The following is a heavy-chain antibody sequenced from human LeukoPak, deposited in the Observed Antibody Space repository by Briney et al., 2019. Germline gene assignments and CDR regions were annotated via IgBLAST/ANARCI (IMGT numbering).Heavy chain of an antibody. D-gene: IGHD6-19*01. J-gene: IGHJ4*02. Sequence: ASVKVSCKTSGYTFTGYYMHCVRQAPGQGLEWMGWMNPNSGGSNYAQKFQGRVTMTRDTSIGTAYMELSSLRSDDTAVYYCATRVVAGIPYYFDHWGQGTLVTVSS. V-gene: IGHV1-2*02. CDR2: MNPNSGGS. CDR1: GYTFTGYY. CDR3: ATRVVAGIPYYFDH.